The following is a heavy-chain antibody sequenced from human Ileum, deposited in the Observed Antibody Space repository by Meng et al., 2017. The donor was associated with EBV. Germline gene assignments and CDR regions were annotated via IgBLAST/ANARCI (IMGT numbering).Heavy chain of an antibody. J-gene: IGHJ4*02. CDR1: GGSVNGHPW. V-gene: IGHV4-4*02. Sequence: QVQLQVSGPGLVTPSGTVSLTFTVSGGSVNGHPWWSWVRQPPGEGLEWIGQIYHSGATNYNPSLKSRVTISVDTSENQFSLELNSVTAADTAVYYCARIPYGDIYSAYFNYWSPGTLVTVSS. CDR3: ARIPYGDIYSAYFNY. D-gene: IGHD2-21*02. CDR2: IYHSGAT.